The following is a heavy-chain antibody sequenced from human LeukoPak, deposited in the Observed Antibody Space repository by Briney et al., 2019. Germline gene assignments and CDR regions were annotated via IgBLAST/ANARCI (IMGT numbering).Heavy chain of an antibody. D-gene: IGHD3-10*01. V-gene: IGHV4-34*01. J-gene: IGHJ4*02. CDR1: GGSFSDYY. Sequence: SETLSLTCAVYGGSFSDYYWSWIRQPPGKGLEWIGEINHSGSTNYNPSLKSRVTISVDTSKNQFSLKLSSVTAADTAVYYCARVNYYTSGSHPFDYWGQGTLVTVSS. CDR2: INHSGST. CDR3: ARVNYYTSGSHPFDY.